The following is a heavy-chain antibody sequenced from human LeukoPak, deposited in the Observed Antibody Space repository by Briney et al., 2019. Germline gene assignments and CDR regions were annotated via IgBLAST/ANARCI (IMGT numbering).Heavy chain of an antibody. CDR2: ISSSSSYI. J-gene: IGHJ6*02. Sequence: GGSLRLSCAASGFTFSSYSMTWVRQAPGKGLEWVSSISSSSSYIYYADSVKGRFTISRDNAKSSLYLQMNSLRAEDTAVYYCARDRKATIRSYGMDVWGQGTTVTVSS. CDR1: GFTFSSYS. V-gene: IGHV3-21*01. CDR3: ARDRKATIRSYGMDV. D-gene: IGHD5-12*01.